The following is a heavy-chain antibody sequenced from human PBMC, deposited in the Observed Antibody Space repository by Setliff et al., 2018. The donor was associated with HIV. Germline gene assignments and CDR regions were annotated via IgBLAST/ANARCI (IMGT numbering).Heavy chain of an antibody. J-gene: IGHJ3*01. D-gene: IGHD2-15*01. CDR2: FYYSGST. CDR1: GYSINTAYY. CDR3: ARDRIEVVVDGPHDVFDV. V-gene: IGHV4-38-2*02. Sequence: SETLSLTCSVSGYSINTAYYWGWIRQSPGKGLEWIGGFYYSGSTYYNPSLKSRVTISLDTSKNQFFLKLTSLSAADTAVYYCARDRIEVVVDGPHDVFDVWGRGTTVTVSS.